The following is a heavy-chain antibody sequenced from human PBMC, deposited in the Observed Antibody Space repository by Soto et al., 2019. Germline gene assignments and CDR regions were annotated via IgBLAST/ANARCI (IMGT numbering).Heavy chain of an antibody. CDR1: GYTFTSYG. D-gene: IGHD6-13*01. V-gene: IGHV1-18*01. Sequence: ASVKVSCKASGYTFTSYGISWVRQAPGQGREWMGWISAYNGNTNYAQKLQGRGTMTTDTSTSTAYMELRSPRSDDTAVYSCARDIREQQLVKDYWGQGILVTVYS. CDR2: ISAYNGNT. J-gene: IGHJ4*02. CDR3: ARDIREQQLVKDY.